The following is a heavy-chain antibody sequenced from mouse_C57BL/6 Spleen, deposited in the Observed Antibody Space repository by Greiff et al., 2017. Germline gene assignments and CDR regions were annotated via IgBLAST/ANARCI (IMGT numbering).Heavy chain of an antibody. CDR3: ARDYGSSWSFDY. V-gene: IGHV1-64*01. Sequence: QVQLQQPGAELVKPGASVKLSCKASGYTFTSYWMHWVKQRPGQGLEWIGMIHPNSGSTNYNEKFKSKATLTVDKSSSTAYMQLSSLTSEDSAVYYCARDYGSSWSFDYWGQGTTLTVSS. D-gene: IGHD1-1*01. J-gene: IGHJ2*01. CDR1: GYTFTSYW. CDR2: IHPNSGST.